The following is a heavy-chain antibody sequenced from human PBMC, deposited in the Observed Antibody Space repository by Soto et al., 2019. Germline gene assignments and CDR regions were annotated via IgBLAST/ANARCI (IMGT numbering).Heavy chain of an antibody. D-gene: IGHD2-15*01. V-gene: IGHV2-26*01. CDR2: IFSNDEK. Sequence: QVTLKESGPVLVNPTETLTLTCTVSGFSPSDARVGANWISQPPGKALEWLAHIFSNDEKSFSTSLKSSLTVSKDTSNTQVVLTMTNMDPVDTAMCDCARRDRYDRVCYVVTYGDYWGQGTLVTVSS. J-gene: IGHJ4*02. CDR1: GFSPSDARVG. CDR3: ARRDRYDRVCYVVTYGDY.